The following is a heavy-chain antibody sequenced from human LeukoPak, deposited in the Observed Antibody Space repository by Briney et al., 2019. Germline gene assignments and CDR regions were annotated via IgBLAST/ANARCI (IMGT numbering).Heavy chain of an antibody. Sequence: GESLKISCKASGYSFTSYWIGWVRQMPGKGLEWMGIIDPSDSETRYAPSFQGQVTISVDKSLTTADLQWNSLKASDTAMYYCARQTAMGRSGDYWGQGTLVTVSS. J-gene: IGHJ4*02. CDR2: IDPSDSET. CDR3: ARQTAMGRSGDY. CDR1: GYSFTSYW. V-gene: IGHV5-51*01. D-gene: IGHD5-18*01.